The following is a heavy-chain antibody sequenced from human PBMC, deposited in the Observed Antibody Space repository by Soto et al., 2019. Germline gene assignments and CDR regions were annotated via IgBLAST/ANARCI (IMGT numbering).Heavy chain of an antibody. D-gene: IGHD2-2*01. J-gene: IGHJ4*02. V-gene: IGHV1-3*01. CDR2: INAGNGNT. CDR3: ASCPQNCITTSPCCLFFDY. CDR1: GYTFSRYY. Sequence: WSSVKGSWKASGYTFSRYYMHWVRQAPGQGLEWMGLINAGNGNTKYSQKFQGRVTLTRDTSASTAYMELSSLRSEDTAVYYCASCPQNCITTSPCCLFFDYWGQGTLVTVSS.